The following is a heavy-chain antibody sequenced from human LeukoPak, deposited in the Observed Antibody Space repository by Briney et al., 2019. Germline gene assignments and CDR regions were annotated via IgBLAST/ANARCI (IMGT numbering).Heavy chain of an antibody. CDR1: GFTFSSYA. J-gene: IGHJ4*02. CDR2: ISYDGSNK. CDR3: ARDGEYCSSTSCYYQFDY. Sequence: GGSLRLSCAASGFTFSSYAMHWVRQAPGKGLEWVAVISYDGSNKYYADSVKGRFTISRDNAKNSLYLQMNSLRAEDTAVYYCARDGEYCSSTSCYYQFDYWGQGTLVTVSS. D-gene: IGHD2-2*01. V-gene: IGHV3-30-3*01.